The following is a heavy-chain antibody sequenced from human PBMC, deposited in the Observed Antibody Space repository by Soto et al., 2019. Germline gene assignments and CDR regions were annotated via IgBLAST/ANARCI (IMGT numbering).Heavy chain of an antibody. CDR2: ISAYNGNT. J-gene: IGHJ4*02. CDR1: GYTFTSYG. D-gene: IGHD5-18*01. CDR3: AKDHREQLWSQVDE. V-gene: IGHV1-18*01. Sequence: ASVKVSCKASGYTFTSYGISWVRQAPGQGLEWMGWISAYNGNTNYAQKLQGRVTMTTDTSTSTAYLELRSLRADDTAVYYCAKDHREQLWSQVDEWGQGTLVTVSS.